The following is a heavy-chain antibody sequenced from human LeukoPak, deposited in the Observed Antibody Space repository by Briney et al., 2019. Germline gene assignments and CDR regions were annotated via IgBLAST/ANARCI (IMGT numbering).Heavy chain of an antibody. J-gene: IGHJ1*01. V-gene: IGHV1-69*05. CDR3: ASKVSSGYYYGEYFQH. CDR2: IIPIFGTA. D-gene: IGHD3-22*01. Sequence: VASVKVSCKASGGTFSSYTISWVRQAPGQGLEWMGGIIPIFGTANYAQKFQGRVTITTDESTSTAYMELSSLRSEDTVVYYCASKVSSGYYYGEYFQHWGQGTLVTVSS. CDR1: GGTFSSYT.